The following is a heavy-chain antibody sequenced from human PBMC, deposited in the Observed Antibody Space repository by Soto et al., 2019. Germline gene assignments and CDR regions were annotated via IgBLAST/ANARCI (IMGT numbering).Heavy chain of an antibody. V-gene: IGHV4-59*01. CDR2: IYHTGST. CDR3: ARSVNRGYSYGYGN. D-gene: IGHD5-18*01. Sequence: TSGTLSLTCSVSGGAITNSYWNWIRQTPGKGLEWIGYIYHTGSTGTNPPLKRRVTPSLDTSKNQLTLNITPVTAADTAIYYCARSVNRGYSYGYGNWGQRTLGTVAS. CDR1: GGAITNSY. J-gene: IGHJ4*02.